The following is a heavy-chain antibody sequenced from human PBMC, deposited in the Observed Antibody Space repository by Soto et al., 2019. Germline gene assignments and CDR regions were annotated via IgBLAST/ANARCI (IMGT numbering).Heavy chain of an antibody. CDR3: ASPAYSRGGSFDTGPKNFQH. V-gene: IGHV3-30*09. J-gene: IGHJ1*01. CDR2: ISFDGKKS. D-gene: IGHD2-15*01. Sequence: QVQLVESGGGVVQPGGSLRLSCAASGFVLSGYAMHWVRQAPGKGLEWVAVISFDGKKSYYADSVKGRFAISRDTSQNAIVLQMNSLRPADTTVYYCASPAYSRGGSFDTGPKNFQHWGQCALVNVSS. CDR1: GFVLSGYA.